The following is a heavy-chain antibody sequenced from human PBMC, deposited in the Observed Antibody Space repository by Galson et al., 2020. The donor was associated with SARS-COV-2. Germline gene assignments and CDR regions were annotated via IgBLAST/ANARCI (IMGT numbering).Heavy chain of an antibody. Sequence: SETLSHTCSVSNGSVSSHYWNWIRQAPGQGLEWIGYIYSSGTTNYNPSLKSRITISLDTSKNQFSLKLTSVTAADTAVYYCARDRGATTPLFDSWGQGTLVTVSS. J-gene: IGHJ4*02. V-gene: IGHV4-4*08. D-gene: IGHD2-15*01. CDR3: ARDRGATTPLFDS. CDR1: NGSVSSHY. CDR2: IYSSGTT.